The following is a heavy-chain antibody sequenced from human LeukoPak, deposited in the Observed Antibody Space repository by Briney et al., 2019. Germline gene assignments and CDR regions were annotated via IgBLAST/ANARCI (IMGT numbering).Heavy chain of an antibody. CDR1: GFTFSDYY. CDR3: ARDELLWFGEVGMDV. J-gene: IGHJ6*02. V-gene: IGHV3-11*01. Sequence: GGSLRLSCAASGFTFSDYYMSWIRQAPGKGLEWVSYISRSGSTIYYADSVKGRFTISRDNAKNSLYLQMNSLRAEDTAVYYCARDELLWFGEVGMDVWGQGTTVTVSS. CDR2: ISRSGSTI. D-gene: IGHD3-10*01.